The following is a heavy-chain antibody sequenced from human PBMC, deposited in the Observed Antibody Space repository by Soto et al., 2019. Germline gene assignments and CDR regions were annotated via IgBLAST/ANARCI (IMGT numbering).Heavy chain of an antibody. CDR3: ARQIVAGGYSYGSPSYFDY. CDR1: GGTFSSYA. V-gene: IGHV1-69*06. CDR2: IIPIFGTA. Sequence: SVKVSCKASGGTFSSYAISWVRQAPGQGLEWMGGIIPIFGTANYAQKFQGRVTITADKSTSTAYMELSSLRSEDTAVYYCARQIVAGGYSYGSPSYFDYWGQGTLVTVSS. J-gene: IGHJ4*02. D-gene: IGHD5-18*01.